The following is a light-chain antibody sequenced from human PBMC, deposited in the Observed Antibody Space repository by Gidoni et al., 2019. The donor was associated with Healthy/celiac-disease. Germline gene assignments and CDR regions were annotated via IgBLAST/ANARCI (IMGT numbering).Light chain of an antibody. V-gene: IGLV1-47*01. CDR3: AAWDDSLSGVV. CDR2: RNN. CDR1: SSNIGSNY. J-gene: IGLJ2*01. Sequence: QSVLTQPPSASGTPGQRVTISCSGSSSNIGSNYVYWYQQRPGTAPKLLTYRNNHRPSGVPDLFSGSNSGTSASLAISGLRSEDEADYYCAAWDDSLSGVVFGGGTKLTVL.